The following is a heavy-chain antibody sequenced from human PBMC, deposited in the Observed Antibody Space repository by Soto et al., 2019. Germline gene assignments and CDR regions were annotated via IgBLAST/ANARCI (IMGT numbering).Heavy chain of an antibody. D-gene: IGHD4-17*01. CDR2: IKNNIDCGTT. Sequence: GGSLRLSCAAYGFSFSSACINWVRQAPGKGLEWVGRIKNNIDCGTTDFAESVKGRFAISRDDSKDMTDMQMNSLKTEDTAVYFCSTDFLFTVTVVRFDLWGHGTLVTVSS. CDR3: STDFLFTVTVVRFDL. V-gene: IGHV3-15*07. J-gene: IGHJ4*01. CDR1: GFSFSSAC.